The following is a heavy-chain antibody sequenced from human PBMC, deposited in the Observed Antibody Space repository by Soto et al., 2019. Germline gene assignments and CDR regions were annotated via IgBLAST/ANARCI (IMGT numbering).Heavy chain of an antibody. V-gene: IGHV3-7*01. J-gene: IGHJ4*02. CDR1: GFIFSSNW. CDR3: SRYANLGY. CDR2: ISEDGSEK. D-gene: IGHD2-2*01. Sequence: GGSLRLSCAASGFIFSSNWMSWVRQAPGKGLECVATISEDGSEKHYVDSVKGRFTISRDNAKNSLYLQMNSLRAEDTAVYYCSRYANLGYWGQGALVTISS.